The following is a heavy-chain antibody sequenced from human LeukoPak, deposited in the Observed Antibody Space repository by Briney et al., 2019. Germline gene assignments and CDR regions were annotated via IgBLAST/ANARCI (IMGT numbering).Heavy chain of an antibody. J-gene: IGHJ6*03. CDR2: IYYSGST. Sequence: PSETLSLTCTVSGGSISSYYWSWIRQPPGKGLEWIGYIYYSGSTNYNPSLKSRVTISVDTSKNQFSLKLSSVTAADTAVYYCARDARSTRLYYYYYMDVWGKGTTVTVSS. V-gene: IGHV4-59*01. D-gene: IGHD2-2*01. CDR1: GGSISSYY. CDR3: ARDARSTRLYYYYYMDV.